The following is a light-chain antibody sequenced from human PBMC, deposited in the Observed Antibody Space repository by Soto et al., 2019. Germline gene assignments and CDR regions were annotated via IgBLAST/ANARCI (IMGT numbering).Light chain of an antibody. V-gene: IGLV1-40*01. CDR1: SSNIGAGYD. CDR2: GNI. J-gene: IGLJ1*01. CDR3: QSYDSTLSARYV. Sequence: QCLLTQPPSVSVAPGQMVTISCTGSSSNIGAGYDVHWYQQRPGTAPKLLIFGNINRPSGVPDRFSGSKSGTSASLAITGIQAEDEGDYYCQSYDSTLSARYVFGTGTKVT.